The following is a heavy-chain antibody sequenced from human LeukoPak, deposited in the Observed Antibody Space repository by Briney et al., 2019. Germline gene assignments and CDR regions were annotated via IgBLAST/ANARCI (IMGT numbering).Heavy chain of an antibody. V-gene: IGHV3-23*01. J-gene: IGHJ3*02. CDR2: ISGSGGST. CDR3: AKDLNLHDAFDI. CDR1: GFTFTTYW. Sequence: GESLRLSCAASGFTFTTYWMSWVRQAPGKGLEWVSAISGSGGSTYYADSVKGRFTISRDNSKNTLYLQMNSLRAEDTAVYYCAKDLNLHDAFDIWGQGTMVTVSS.